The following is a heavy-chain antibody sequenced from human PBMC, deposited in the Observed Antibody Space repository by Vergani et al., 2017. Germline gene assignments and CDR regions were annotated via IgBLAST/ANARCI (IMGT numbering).Heavy chain of an antibody. V-gene: IGHV3-30*04. CDR2: VSNDGKEK. J-gene: IGHJ4*02. Sequence: QVLLVESGGGVVLPGGSLGLSCAASGFTFSAYPLHWVRQAPGRGLEWLAVVSNDGKEKHYADSVTGRFTVSRDNSKNTLYLQMTGLRTDDTAVYYCARDWAMTSAKYYFDFWGQGTLVTVSS. CDR1: GFTFSAYP. D-gene: IGHD2-2*01. CDR3: ARDWAMTSAKYYFDF.